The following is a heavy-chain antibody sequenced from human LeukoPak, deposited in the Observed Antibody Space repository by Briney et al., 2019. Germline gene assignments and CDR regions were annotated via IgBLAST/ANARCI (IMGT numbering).Heavy chain of an antibody. Sequence: SVKVSCKASGGTFSSYAISWVRQAPGQGLEWMGRIIPILGIANYAQKFQGRVTITADKSTSTAYMELSSLRSEDTAVYYCASSREDSGWDPYWYFDLWGRGTLVTVSS. J-gene: IGHJ2*01. CDR1: GGTFSSYA. CDR3: ASSREDSGWDPYWYFDL. CDR2: IIPILGIA. V-gene: IGHV1-69*04. D-gene: IGHD6-19*01.